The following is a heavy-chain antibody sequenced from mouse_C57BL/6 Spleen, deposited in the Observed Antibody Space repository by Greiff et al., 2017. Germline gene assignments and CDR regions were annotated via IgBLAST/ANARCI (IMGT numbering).Heavy chain of an antibody. CDR2: ISYDGSN. CDR3: ARDHFDY. Sequence: EVQLQESGPGLVKPSQSLSLTCSVTGYSITSGYYWNWIRQFPGNKLEWMGYISYDGSNNYNPSLKNRISITRDTSKNQFFLKLNSVTTEDTATYYCARDHFDYWGQGTTLTVSS. J-gene: IGHJ2*01. V-gene: IGHV3-6*01. CDR1: GYSITSGYY.